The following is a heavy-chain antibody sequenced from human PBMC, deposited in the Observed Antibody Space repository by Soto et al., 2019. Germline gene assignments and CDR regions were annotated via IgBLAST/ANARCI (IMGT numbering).Heavy chain of an antibody. D-gene: IGHD3-9*01. J-gene: IGHJ4*02. CDR2: MNPNSGNT. V-gene: IGHV1-8*01. Sequence: ASVKVSCKASGYTYTSYDINWVRQAPGQGLEWMGWMNPNSGNTGYAQKFQGRVTMTRNTSISTAYMELSSLRSEDTAVYFCARMRNILTGYPGHFDYWGQGTLVTVSS. CDR3: ARMRNILTGYPGHFDY. CDR1: GYTYTSYD.